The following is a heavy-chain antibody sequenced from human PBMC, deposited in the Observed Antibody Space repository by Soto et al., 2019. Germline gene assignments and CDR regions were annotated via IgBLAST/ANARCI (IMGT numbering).Heavy chain of an antibody. Sequence: SETLSLTCTVSGGSMRGYSWSWIRQPPGKGLEWIGYVYYSGGTNYSPSFKDRVTISVDTTENQFSLHLTSVIAADSASYFCARATTVTSSFFYYGLDVWGQGTTVTVSS. CDR1: GGSMRGYS. CDR2: VYYSGGT. J-gene: IGHJ6*02. CDR3: ARATTVTSSFFYYGLDV. D-gene: IGHD4-17*01. V-gene: IGHV4-59*12.